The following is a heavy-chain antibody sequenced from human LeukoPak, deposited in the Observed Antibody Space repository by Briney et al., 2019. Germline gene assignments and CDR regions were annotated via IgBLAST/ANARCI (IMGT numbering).Heavy chain of an antibody. D-gene: IGHD1-26*01. Sequence: SETLSLTCTVSGGYISTYYWSWIRQPPGKGLEWIGYIYYSGSTNYNPSLKSRVTISVDSSKNQFSPKLSSVTAADTAVYYCARGEVLMDKYYFDYWGQGTLVTVSS. J-gene: IGHJ4*02. V-gene: IGHV4-59*01. CDR2: IYYSGST. CDR1: GGYISTYY. CDR3: ARGEVLMDKYYFDY.